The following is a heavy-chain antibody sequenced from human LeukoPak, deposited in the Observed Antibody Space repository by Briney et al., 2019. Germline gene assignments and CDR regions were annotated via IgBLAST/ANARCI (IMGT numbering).Heavy chain of an antibody. Sequence: ASVNVSCKASGYTFTSYGISWVRQAPGQGLEWMGWISAYNGNTNYAQKLQGRVTMTTDTSTSTAYMELKSLRSDDTAVYYCARAFYIAAAEDYWGQGTLVTVSS. CDR1: GYTFTSYG. CDR2: ISAYNGNT. D-gene: IGHD6-13*01. V-gene: IGHV1-18*04. J-gene: IGHJ4*02. CDR3: ARAFYIAAAEDY.